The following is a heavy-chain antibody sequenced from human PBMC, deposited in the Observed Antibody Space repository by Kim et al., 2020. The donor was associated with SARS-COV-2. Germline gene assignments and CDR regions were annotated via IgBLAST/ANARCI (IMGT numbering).Heavy chain of an antibody. J-gene: IGHJ4*02. V-gene: IGHV4-39*01. CDR3: ASLVSENSAVEY. Sequence: YYNPSVKRRGTISVDTAKNQFGLKMRSVTAADTAVYYCASLVSENSAVEYWGQGTLVTVSS.